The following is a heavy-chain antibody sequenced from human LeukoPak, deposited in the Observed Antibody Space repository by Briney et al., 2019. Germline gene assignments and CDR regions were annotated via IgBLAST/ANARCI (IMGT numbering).Heavy chain of an antibody. J-gene: IGHJ3*02. CDR2: IYYSGNT. CDR3: ARRNDFDI. V-gene: IGHV4-59*08. CDR1: GGCISGDH. Sequence: PSYIPSLNCNVAGGCISGDHCNLIRQRSPKGLEWIGNIYYSGNTNYNPSLKSRVTISVDTSKNQFSLKLSSVTAADTAVYYCARRNDFDIWGQGTMVTVSS.